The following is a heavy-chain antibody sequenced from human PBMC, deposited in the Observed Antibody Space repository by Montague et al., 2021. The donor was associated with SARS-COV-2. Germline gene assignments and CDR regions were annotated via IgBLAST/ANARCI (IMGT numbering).Heavy chain of an antibody. CDR2: IHYXWYT. CDR1: GGLSNTDPSNSDF. V-gene: IGHV4-61*03. J-gene: IGHJ5*02. D-gene: IGHD1-26*01. CDR3: ARGHIFGPGARGLEH. Sequence: SETRSLTCTVSGGLSNTDPSNSDFLSWIRQTPGKELEWIGWIHYXWYTNYNPSLKSRVTISIDTSKRYFSLRLNFLTATDTGVYYCARGHIFGPGARGLEHWGQGTLVTVAS.